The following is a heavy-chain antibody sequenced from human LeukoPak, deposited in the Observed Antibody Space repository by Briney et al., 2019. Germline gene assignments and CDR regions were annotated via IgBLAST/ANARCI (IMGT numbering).Heavy chain of an antibody. V-gene: IGHV5-51*01. J-gene: IGHJ3*02. Sequence: GESLKISCKGSGYSFTSYWIGWVRQMPGKGLEWLGIIYPYDSETRYSPSFQGQVTISADKFISTAYLEWNSLKTSDTAMYYCARRMGYNYELSTGGAFDIWGQGTMVTVSS. CDR2: IYPYDSET. CDR1: GYSFTSYW. D-gene: IGHD3-9*01. CDR3: ARRMGYNYELSTGGAFDI.